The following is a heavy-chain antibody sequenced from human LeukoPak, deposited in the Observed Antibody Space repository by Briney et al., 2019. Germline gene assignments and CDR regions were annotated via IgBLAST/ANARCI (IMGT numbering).Heavy chain of an antibody. CDR1: GFTFSSYS. V-gene: IGHV3-21*01. D-gene: IGHD2-2*01. Sequence: GGSLRLSCAASGFTFSSYSMNWVRQAPGKGLEWVSSISSSSSYIYYADSVEGRFTISRDNAKNSLYLQMNSLRAEDTAVYYCARARDLVVPAGMGYWGQGTLVTVSS. J-gene: IGHJ4*02. CDR3: ARARDLVVPAGMGY. CDR2: ISSSSSYI.